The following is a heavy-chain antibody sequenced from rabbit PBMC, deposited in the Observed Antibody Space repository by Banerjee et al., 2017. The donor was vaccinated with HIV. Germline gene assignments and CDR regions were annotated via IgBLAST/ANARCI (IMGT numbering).Heavy chain of an antibody. CDR3: ARVNAGSSGYPYYFNL. CDR1: GFSFSSNYW. CDR2: IYVGSSGSI. Sequence: QSLEESGGDLVKPGASLTLTCTASGFSFSSNYWICWVRQAPGKGLEWIACIYVGSSGSIYYASWAKGRFTISKTSSTTVTLQMTSLTAADTATYFCARVNAGSSGYPYYFNLWGPGTLVTVS. V-gene: IGHV1S40*01. J-gene: IGHJ4*01. D-gene: IGHD1-1*01.